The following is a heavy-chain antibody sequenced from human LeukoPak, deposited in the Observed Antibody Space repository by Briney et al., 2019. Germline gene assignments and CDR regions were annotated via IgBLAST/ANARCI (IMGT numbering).Heavy chain of an antibody. CDR2: INGDGSTT. CDR3: ARESLTGFDY. V-gene: IGHV3-74*01. CDR1: GFTFSSYW. D-gene: IGHD3-16*01. Sequence: GGSLRLSCAASGFTFSSYWMHCVRQTPGKGLVWVSRINGDGSTTNYADSVKGRFTISRDNAKNTLYLQMNSLRAEDTAVYYCARESLTGFDYWGQGTLVTVSS. J-gene: IGHJ4*02.